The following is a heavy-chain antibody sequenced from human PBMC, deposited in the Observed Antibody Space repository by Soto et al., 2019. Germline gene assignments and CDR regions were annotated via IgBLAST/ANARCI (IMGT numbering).Heavy chain of an antibody. CDR1: GFTCSNYA. CDR2: IGSSGGST. V-gene: IGHV3-23*01. D-gene: IGHD6-13*01. J-gene: IGHJ4*02. Sequence: PWGSLILSCAASGFTCSNYAMSWVRQAPGKGLEWVSGIGSSGGSTYYADDVKGRFTISRDISKKTLYLQMNSLRAEDTAVYYCAKQQQLPNYYFDFWGQGALVTVSS. CDR3: AKQQQLPNYYFDF.